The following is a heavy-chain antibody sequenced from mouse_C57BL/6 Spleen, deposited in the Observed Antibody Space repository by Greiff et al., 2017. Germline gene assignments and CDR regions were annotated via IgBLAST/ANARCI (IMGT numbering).Heavy chain of an antibody. CDR1: GYTFTSYW. Sequence: QVQLQQPGAELVRPGSSVKLSCKASGYTFTSYWMDWVKQRPGQGLEWIGNIYPSDSETHYNQKFKDKATLTVDKSSSTAYMQLSSLTSEDSAVYYCARLSSYYGSKGVDYWGQGTTLTVSS. D-gene: IGHD1-1*01. CDR2: IYPSDSET. CDR3: ARLSSYYGSKGVDY. J-gene: IGHJ2*01. V-gene: IGHV1-61*01.